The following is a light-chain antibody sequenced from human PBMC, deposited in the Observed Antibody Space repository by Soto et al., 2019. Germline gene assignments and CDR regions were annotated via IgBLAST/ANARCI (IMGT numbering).Light chain of an antibody. V-gene: IGKV3-20*01. J-gene: IGKJ2*01. CDR2: GAS. CDR1: QSVSNNY. CDR3: QQSYTFPYN. Sequence: EIVLTQSPGTLSLSPGERATLSCRASQSVSNNYLAWYQQKPGQAPRLLIYGASNRATGIPDRFSGSGSGTDFTLTISRLEPEDLATYYCQQSYTFPYNFGQGTKLEMK.